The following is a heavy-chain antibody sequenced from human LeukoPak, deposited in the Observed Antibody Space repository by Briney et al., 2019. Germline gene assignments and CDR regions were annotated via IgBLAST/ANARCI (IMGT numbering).Heavy chain of an antibody. J-gene: IGHJ5*02. CDR3: AREGPYYDFWRGYANWFDP. CDR2: ISSSSSYI. D-gene: IGHD3-3*01. CDR1: GFTFSSYW. V-gene: IGHV3-21*01. Sequence: GGSLSLSCAASGFTFSSYWMHWVRQAPGKGLEWVSSISSSSSYIYYADSVKGRFTISRDNAKNSLYLQMNSLRAEDTAVYYCAREGPYYDFWRGYANWFDPWGQGTLVTVSS.